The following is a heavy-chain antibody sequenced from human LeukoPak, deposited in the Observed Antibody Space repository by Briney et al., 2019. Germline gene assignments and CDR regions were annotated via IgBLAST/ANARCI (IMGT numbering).Heavy chain of an antibody. CDR1: GFTFTSSG. J-gene: IGHJ2*01. V-gene: IGHV3-23*01. CDR3: ARAQYYYDSSGYPYWYFDL. CDR2: ISGSGGST. D-gene: IGHD3-22*01. Sequence: GGSLRLSCEASGFTFTSSGMHWVRQAPGKGLEWVSVISGSGGSTYHADSVQGRFTISRDNPKNTLYLQMNSLRAEDTAVYYCARAQYYYDSSGYPYWYFDLWGRGTLVTVSS.